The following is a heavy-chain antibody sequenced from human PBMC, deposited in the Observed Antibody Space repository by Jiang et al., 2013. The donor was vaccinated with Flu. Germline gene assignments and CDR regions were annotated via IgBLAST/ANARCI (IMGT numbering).Heavy chain of an antibody. V-gene: IGHV3-73*01. CDR1: GFTFSGSA. D-gene: IGHD1-26*01. J-gene: IGHJ4*02. Sequence: VQLLESGGGLVQPGGSLKLSCAASGFTFSGSAMHWVRQASGKGLEYVGHIRSKANSYATTYAASVKGRFTISRDDSKNTAYLQMNSLKTEDTAIYYCTRHGSYWGQGTLVTVSS. CDR2: IRSKANSYAT. CDR3: TRHGSY.